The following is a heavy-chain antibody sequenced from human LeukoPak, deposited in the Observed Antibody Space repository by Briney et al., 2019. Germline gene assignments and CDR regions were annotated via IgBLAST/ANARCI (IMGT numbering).Heavy chain of an antibody. D-gene: IGHD4-17*01. CDR1: GFTFSSYG. V-gene: IGHV3-33*01. Sequence: GGSLRLSCAASGFTFSSYGMHWVRQAPGKGLEWVALIWYDGSNKYYADSVKGRFTISRDNSKNTLYLQMSSLRAEDTAVYYCARRAYGDYDNYFDYWGQGTLVSVSS. J-gene: IGHJ4*02. CDR3: ARRAYGDYDNYFDY. CDR2: IWYDGSNK.